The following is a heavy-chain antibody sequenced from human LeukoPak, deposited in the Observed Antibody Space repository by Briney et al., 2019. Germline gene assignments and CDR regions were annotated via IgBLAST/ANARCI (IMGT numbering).Heavy chain of an antibody. Sequence: SETLSLTCTVSGGSISSSSYYWGWVRQPPGRGLEWIGNIYYIGRTYYNPSLKSRVTISVDTSKNQFSLKLSSVTAAHTAVYYCARHIGGRYYYYYMDVWGKGTTVTISS. J-gene: IGHJ6*03. CDR1: GGSISSSSYY. CDR3: ARHIGGRYYYYYMDV. V-gene: IGHV4-39*01. D-gene: IGHD3-16*02. CDR2: IYYIGRT.